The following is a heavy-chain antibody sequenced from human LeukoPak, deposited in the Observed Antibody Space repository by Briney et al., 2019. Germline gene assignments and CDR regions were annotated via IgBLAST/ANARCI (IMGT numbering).Heavy chain of an antibody. V-gene: IGHV4-34*01. CDR1: GGSFSGYY. CDR3: ARRPTAGSYFPRGY. D-gene: IGHD1-26*01. Sequence: SETLSLTCGVYGGSFSGYYWSWIRQPPGKGLEWIGEINHSGSTKYNPSLKSRVTISVDTSKNQFSLKVSSVTAADTAVYYCARRPTAGSYFPRGYWGQGTVVTVSS. CDR2: INHSGST. J-gene: IGHJ4*02.